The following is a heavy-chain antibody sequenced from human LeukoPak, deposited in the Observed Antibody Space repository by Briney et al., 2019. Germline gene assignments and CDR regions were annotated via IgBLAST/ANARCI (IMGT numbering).Heavy chain of an antibody. CDR2: VVPMFGIR. D-gene: IGHD5-12*01. CDR3: ATEPSRSYSFDHLDF. J-gene: IGHJ4*02. V-gene: IGHV1-69*04. CDR1: GGTFNNYA. Sequence: AAVKVSCKTAGGTFNNYAISWVRQAPGQGIEWMGRVVPMFGIRNYPQTFRGRVNITADKATNTVYMELRSLRAEDTAIYYCATEPSRSYSFDHLDFWGLGTPVTVSS.